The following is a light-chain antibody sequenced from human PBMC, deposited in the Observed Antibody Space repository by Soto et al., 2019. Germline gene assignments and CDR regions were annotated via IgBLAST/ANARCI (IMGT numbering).Light chain of an antibody. V-gene: IGKV3-15*01. CDR1: QSVSSN. CDR3: KQYNNWPRT. CDR2: GAS. J-gene: IGKJ1*01. Sequence: EIVMPQSPPTLSVSPGERATPSSAASQSVSSNLAWYQQKPGQAPRLLIYGASTRATGIPARFSGSGSGTEFTLTISSLQPEDFAVYSCKQYNNWPRTFGKGTKVDIK.